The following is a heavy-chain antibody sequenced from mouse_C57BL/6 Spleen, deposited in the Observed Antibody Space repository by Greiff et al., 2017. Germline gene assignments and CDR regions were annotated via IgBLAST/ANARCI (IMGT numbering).Heavy chain of an antibody. CDR1: GYSIPSGYY. CDR3: ARGNYSNYVFAY. CDR2: ISYDGSN. Sequence: ESGPGLVKPSQSLSLTCSVTGYSIPSGYYWNWIRQFPGNKLEWMGYISYDGSNNYNPSLKNRISITRDTSKNQFFLKLNSVTTEDTATYYCARGNYSNYVFAYWGQGTLVTVSA. J-gene: IGHJ3*01. D-gene: IGHD2-5*01. V-gene: IGHV3-6*01.